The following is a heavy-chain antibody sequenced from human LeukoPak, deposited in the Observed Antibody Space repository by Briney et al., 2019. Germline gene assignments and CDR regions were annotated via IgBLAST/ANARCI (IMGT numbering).Heavy chain of an antibody. V-gene: IGHV4-31*03. Sequence: PSDTLSLTCTVSGGSISSGGYYWSWIRQHPGKGLEWIGYIYYSGSTYYNPSLKSRVTISVDTSKNQFSLKLSSVTAADTAVYYCARDRTDYYDSSGLRWFDPWGQGTLVTVSS. CDR1: GGSISSGGYY. J-gene: IGHJ5*02. D-gene: IGHD3-22*01. CDR3: ARDRTDYYDSSGLRWFDP. CDR2: IYYSGST.